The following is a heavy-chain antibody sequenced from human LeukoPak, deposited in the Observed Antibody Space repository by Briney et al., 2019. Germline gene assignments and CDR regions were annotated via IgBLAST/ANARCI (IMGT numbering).Heavy chain of an antibody. V-gene: IGHV3-30*02. CDR2: IRYDGSNK. CDR1: GFTFSSYG. CDR3: AKDAGDSSGPDAFDI. Sequence: PGGSLRLSCAASGFTFSSYGMHWVRQAPGKGLEWVAFIRYDGSNKYYADSVKGRFTISRDNSKNTLYLQMNSLRAEDTAVYYCAKDAGDSSGPDAFDIWGQGTMVTVSS. J-gene: IGHJ3*02. D-gene: IGHD3-22*01.